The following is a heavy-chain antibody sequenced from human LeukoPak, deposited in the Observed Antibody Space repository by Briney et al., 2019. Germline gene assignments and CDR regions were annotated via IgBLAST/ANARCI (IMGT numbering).Heavy chain of an antibody. D-gene: IGHD1-26*01. J-gene: IGHJ3*02. CDR2: IYSGGST. Sequence: GGSLRLSCAASGFTVSSNYMSWVRQAPGKGLEWVSVIYSGGSTYYADSVKGRFTISRDNSKNTLYLQMNSLRAEDTAVYYCAREKWGVGATTFDAFDIWGQGTMVTVSS. CDR1: GFTVSSNY. V-gene: IGHV3-66*01. CDR3: AREKWGVGATTFDAFDI.